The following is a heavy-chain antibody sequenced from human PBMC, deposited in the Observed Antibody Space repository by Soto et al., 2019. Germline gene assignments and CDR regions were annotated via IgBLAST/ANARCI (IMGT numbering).Heavy chain of an antibody. J-gene: IGHJ4*02. V-gene: IGHV3-48*02. D-gene: IGHD3-3*01. CDR1: GFTFTSYS. CDR3: AKDMTSSRHRYFLDY. Sequence: GGSLRLSCAASGFTFTSYSINWVRQAPGKGLEWVAYINSRGTMIFYADSVKGRFTISRDNAKNSVLLLMNSLRDEDTAVYYCAKDMTSSRHRYFLDYWGQGTPVTVSS. CDR2: INSRGTMI.